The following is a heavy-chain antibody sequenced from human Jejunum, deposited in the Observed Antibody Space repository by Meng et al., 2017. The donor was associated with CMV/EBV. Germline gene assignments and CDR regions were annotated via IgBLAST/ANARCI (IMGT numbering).Heavy chain of an antibody. CDR1: GYAFTDYY. J-gene: IGHJ5*02. V-gene: IGHV1-2*02. D-gene: IGHD5-12*01. Sequence: GYAFTDYYRHWVRQAPGQGLEWMGWINPNSGGTNYAQKFQGRVTMTRDTSITTTFMELSGLRSGDTAVYYCARDGYSTISREGWFDPWGQGILVTVSS. CDR3: ARDGYSTISREGWFDP. CDR2: INPNSGGT.